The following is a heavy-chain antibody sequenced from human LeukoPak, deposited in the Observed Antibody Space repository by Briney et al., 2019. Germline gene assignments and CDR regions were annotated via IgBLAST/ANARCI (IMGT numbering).Heavy chain of an antibody. V-gene: IGHV1-69*13. Sequence: SVKVSCKPSGGTFGSYAISWVRQAPGQGLGWVGGIIPLFGAPLYAQKFQGRVTITADERTSTVYMDLSSLRSDDTAVYYCARDEEKAAGSLWGQGTPVIVSS. CDR2: IIPLFGAP. CDR1: GGTFGSYA. CDR3: ARDEEKAAGSL. J-gene: IGHJ4*02. D-gene: IGHD6-13*01.